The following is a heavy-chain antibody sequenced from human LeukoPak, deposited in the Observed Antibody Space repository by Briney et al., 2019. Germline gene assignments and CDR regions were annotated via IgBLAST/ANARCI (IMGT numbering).Heavy chain of an antibody. V-gene: IGHV3-11*01. Sequence: GGSLRPSCAASGFTFSDYYMSWIRQAPGKGLEWVSYISSSGSTIYYADSVKGRFTISRDNAKNSLYLQMNSLRAEDTAVYYCARDSSYYDFWSGYAFDYWGQGTLATVSS. J-gene: IGHJ4*02. CDR3: ARDSSYYDFWSGYAFDY. CDR2: ISSSGSTI. CDR1: GFTFSDYY. D-gene: IGHD3-3*01.